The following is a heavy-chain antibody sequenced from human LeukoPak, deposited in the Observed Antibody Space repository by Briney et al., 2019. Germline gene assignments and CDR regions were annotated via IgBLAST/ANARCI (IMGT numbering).Heavy chain of an antibody. CDR1: GGSISSYY. J-gene: IGHJ6*02. Sequence: SETLSLTCTVSGGSISSYYWSWIRQPPGKGLEWIGYIYYSGSTNYNPSLKSRVTISVDTSKNQFSLKLSSVTAADTAAYYCAGDVGDGDSSGYYYYYYGMDVWGQGTTVTVSS. V-gene: IGHV4-59*01. D-gene: IGHD3-22*01. CDR3: AGDVGDGDSSGYYYYYYGMDV. CDR2: IYYSGST.